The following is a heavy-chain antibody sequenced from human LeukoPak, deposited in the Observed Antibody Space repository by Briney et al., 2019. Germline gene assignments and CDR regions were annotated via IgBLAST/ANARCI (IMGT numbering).Heavy chain of an antibody. V-gene: IGHV1-2*02. D-gene: IGHD3-22*01. CDR2: INPDSGGT. J-gene: IGHJ4*02. CDR3: ARDPYHTYYYDP. CDR1: GYTFTGYY. Sequence: ASVKVSFKASGYTFTGYYIHWVRQAPGQGLEWMGWINPDSGGTSSAQKFQGRVTMTTDTSISTAYMELSSLTSDDTAVYYCARDPYHTYYYDPWGQGTLVTVSS.